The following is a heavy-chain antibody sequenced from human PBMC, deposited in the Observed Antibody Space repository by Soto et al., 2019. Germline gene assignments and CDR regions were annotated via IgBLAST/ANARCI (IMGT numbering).Heavy chain of an antibody. CDR1: GFTFTSSA. V-gene: IGHV1-58*01. Sequence: SVKVSCKASGFTFTSSAVQWVRQARGQRLEWIGWIVVGSGNTNYAQKFQERVTITRDMSTSTAYMELSSLRSEDTAVYYCAKVTYYYDSSGYYIHHQLPDYWGQGTLVTVSS. D-gene: IGHD3-22*01. CDR2: IVVGSGNT. CDR3: AKVTYYYDSSGYYIHHQLPDY. J-gene: IGHJ4*02.